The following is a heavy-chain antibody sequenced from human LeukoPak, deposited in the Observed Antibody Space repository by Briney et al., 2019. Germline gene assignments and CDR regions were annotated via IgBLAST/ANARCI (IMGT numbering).Heavy chain of an antibody. CDR1: GDSMSDSY. Sequence: SETLSLTCTVSGDSMSDSYRSWIRQPAGKGLEWIGRIYASGSTNYNPSLKSRVTLSVDTSSSQFSLTLSSVTAADTAVYLYARDILSHNGRGGYYYYYMDVWGKGTTVTVSS. CDR2: IYASGST. V-gene: IGHV4-4*07. J-gene: IGHJ6*03. CDR3: ARDILSHNGRGGYYYYYMDV. D-gene: IGHD2-8*01.